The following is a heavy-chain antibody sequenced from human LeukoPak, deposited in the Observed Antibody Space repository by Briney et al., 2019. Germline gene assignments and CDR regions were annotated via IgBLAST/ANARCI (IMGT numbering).Heavy chain of an antibody. CDR3: AREFGPVGATNRAFDI. CDR2: MNPNSGGT. Sequence: ASVKVSCKASGYTFTSYDINWVRQATGQGLEWMGWMNPNSGGTNYAQKFQGRVTMTRDTSISTAYMELSRLRSDDTAVYYCAREFGPVGATNRAFDIWGQGTMVTASS. CDR1: GYTFTSYD. D-gene: IGHD1-26*01. V-gene: IGHV1-2*02. J-gene: IGHJ3*02.